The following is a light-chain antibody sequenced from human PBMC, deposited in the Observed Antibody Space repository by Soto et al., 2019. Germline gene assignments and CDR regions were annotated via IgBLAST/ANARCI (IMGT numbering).Light chain of an antibody. J-gene: IGLJ1*01. CDR2: DVS. CDR3: SSYTSADILYL. Sequence: QSVLTQPASVSGAPGQSITISCTGTSSDVGGYNYVSWYQMHPGKAPKLMIYDVSNRASGVSSRFSASKSGNTASLTISGLQAEDEADYYCSSYTSADILYLFGTGTKLTVL. CDR1: SSDVGGYNY. V-gene: IGLV2-14*01.